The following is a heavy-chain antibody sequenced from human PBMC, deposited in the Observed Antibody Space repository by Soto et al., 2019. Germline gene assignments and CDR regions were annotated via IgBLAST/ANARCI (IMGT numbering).Heavy chain of an antibody. CDR1: GFTFDDYA. J-gene: IGHJ4*02. CDR2: ISWNSGSI. CDR3: GKDLKPMVDGSLDY. D-gene: IGHD3-10*01. Sequence: GGSLRLSCAASGFTFDDYAMHWVRQAPGKGLEWVSGISWNSGSIEYADSVRGRFTISRDNAKNSLYLQMNSLSAEDTALYYCGKDLKPMVDGSLDYWGQGTLVTVSS. V-gene: IGHV3-9*01.